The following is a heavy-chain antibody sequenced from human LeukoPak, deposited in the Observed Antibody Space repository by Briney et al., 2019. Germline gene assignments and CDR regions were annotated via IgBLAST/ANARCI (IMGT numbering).Heavy chain of an antibody. CDR2: INGDGRNI. CDR3: TRDLMDYDVSTGLHHYYMDV. V-gene: IGHV3-74*01. J-gene: IGHJ6*02. CDR1: GFTFSSDW. D-gene: IGHD3-9*01. Sequence: GGSLRLSCAASGFTFSSDWMHWVRQGPGKGLVWVSRINGDGRNINYADSVRGRFTISRDNAKNTLYLQMNTLRVEDTAVYYCTRDLMDYDVSTGLHHYYMDVWGQGTTVTVSS.